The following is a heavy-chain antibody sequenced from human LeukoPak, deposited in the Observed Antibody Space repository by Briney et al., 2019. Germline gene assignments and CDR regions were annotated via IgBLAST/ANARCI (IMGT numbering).Heavy chain of an antibody. D-gene: IGHD6-13*01. CDR3: AHSGPGYSSSWQRSGYYYYGMDV. CDR1: GFSLSTSGVG. CDR2: IYWNDDK. V-gene: IGHV2-5*01. J-gene: IGHJ6*02. Sequence: SGPTLVKPTQTLTLTCTFSGFSLSTSGVGVGWIRQPPGKALEWLALIYWNDDKRYSPSLKSRLTITKDTSKNQVVLTMTNMDPVDTVTYYCAHSGPGYSSSWQRSGYYYYGMDVWGQGTTVTVSS.